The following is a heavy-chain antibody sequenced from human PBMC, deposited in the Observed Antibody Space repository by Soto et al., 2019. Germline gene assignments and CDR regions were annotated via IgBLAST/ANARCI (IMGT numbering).Heavy chain of an antibody. CDR1: GFTFSSYG. Sequence: QVQLVGSGGGVVQPGRSLRLSCAASGFTFSSYGMHWVRQAPGKGLEWVAVISYDGSNKYYADSVKGRFTISRDNSKNTLYLQMNSLRAEDTAVYYCAKDGDSGSYFDYWGQGTLVTVSS. CDR2: ISYDGSNK. CDR3: AKDGDSGSYFDY. V-gene: IGHV3-30*18. J-gene: IGHJ4*02. D-gene: IGHD1-26*01.